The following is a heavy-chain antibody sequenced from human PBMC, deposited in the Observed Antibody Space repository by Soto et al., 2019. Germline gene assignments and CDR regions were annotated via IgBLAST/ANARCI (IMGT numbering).Heavy chain of an antibody. D-gene: IGHD2-21*02. CDR2: ISSSSSYI. CDR1: GFTFSSYS. Sequence: PVGSLRLSCAASGFTFSSYSMNWVRQAPGKGLEWVSSISSSSSYIYYADSVKGRFTISRDNAKNSLYLQMNSLRAEDTAVYYCASGSTVVTATHWWYFDLWGRGTLVTVSS. V-gene: IGHV3-21*01. CDR3: ASGSTVVTATHWWYFDL. J-gene: IGHJ2*01.